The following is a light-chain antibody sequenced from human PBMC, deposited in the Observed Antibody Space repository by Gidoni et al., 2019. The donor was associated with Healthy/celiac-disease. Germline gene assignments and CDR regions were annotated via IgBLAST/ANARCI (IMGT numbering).Light chain of an antibody. Sequence: QSARTQPRSVSGFPGQSITISFTDTSSDVGGYNYVSWYQQHLGQAPELMIYDVSKRPSGVLDRFSGSKSSNTASLTISGLQAEDEADYYCCSYAGRYTWVFGGGTKLTVL. CDR1: SSDVGGYNY. J-gene: IGLJ3*02. CDR2: DVS. V-gene: IGLV2-11*01. CDR3: CSYAGRYTWV.